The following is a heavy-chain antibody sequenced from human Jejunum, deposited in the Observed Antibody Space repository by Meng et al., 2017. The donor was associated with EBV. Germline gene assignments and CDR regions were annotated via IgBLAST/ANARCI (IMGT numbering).Heavy chain of an antibody. D-gene: IGHD3-22*01. V-gene: IGHV1-2*06. CDR1: GYTFTGYF. CDR3: ARDYSDSSRQGY. CDR2: INPNSGGT. Sequence: QVRRVQSGAEVKQHGASVRVSCKASGYTFTGYFIHWVRQAPGQGLEWMGRINPNSGGTSYTQKFQGRVTMTRDTSITTAYMELSRLGSDDTAVYYCARDYSDSSRQGYWGQGTLVTVAS. J-gene: IGHJ4*02.